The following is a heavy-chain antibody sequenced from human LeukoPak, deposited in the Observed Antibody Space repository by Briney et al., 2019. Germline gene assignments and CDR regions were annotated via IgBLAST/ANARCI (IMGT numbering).Heavy chain of an antibody. CDR1: GFTFSDYY. Sequence: GGSLRLSCAASGFTFSDYYMSWIRQAPGKGLEWVSYISSSGSTIYYADSVKGRFTISRDNAKNSLYLQMNSLRAEDTAVYYCASMLIAVAGTDAFDIWGQGTMVTVSS. V-gene: IGHV3-11*04. CDR2: ISSSGSTI. CDR3: ASMLIAVAGTDAFDI. D-gene: IGHD6-19*01. J-gene: IGHJ3*02.